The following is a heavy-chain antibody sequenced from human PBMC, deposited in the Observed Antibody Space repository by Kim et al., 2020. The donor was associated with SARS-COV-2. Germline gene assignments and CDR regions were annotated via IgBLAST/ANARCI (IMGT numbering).Heavy chain of an antibody. Sequence: NPSLKSRVTISVDTSKNQVSLKLSSVTAADTAVYYCARAWGLVGATYYFDYWGQGALVTVSS. J-gene: IGHJ4*02. CDR3: ARAWGLVGATYYFDY. V-gene: IGHV4-59*01. D-gene: IGHD1-26*01.